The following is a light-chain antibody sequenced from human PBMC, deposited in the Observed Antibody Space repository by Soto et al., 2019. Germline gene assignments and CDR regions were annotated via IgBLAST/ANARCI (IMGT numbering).Light chain of an antibody. CDR2: EVS. CDR3: NSYTSSTAYV. J-gene: IGLJ1*01. V-gene: IGLV2-14*01. CDR1: SSDVGAYTS. Sequence: QSALTQPASVSGSPGQSITISCTGSSSDVGAYTSVSWYQQHPGNAPKLMIYEVSNRPSGVSRRFSGSKSGNTASLTISGLQAEDEADYYCNSYTSSTAYVFGTGTKVTVL.